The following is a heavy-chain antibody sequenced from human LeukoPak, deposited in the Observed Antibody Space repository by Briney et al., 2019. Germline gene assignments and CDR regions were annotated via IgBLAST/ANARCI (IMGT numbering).Heavy chain of an antibody. CDR1: GFTFSRYL. D-gene: IGHD1-26*01. CDR2: IKQDGSEK. CDR3: ARDWDVDI. Sequence: GGSPRLSCAAPGFTFSRYLMSWVRQAPGKGLGWVAKIKQDGSEKYYVDSVKGPFSISRDNAKNLVYLQMNSLRAEDTAVYYCARDWDVDIWGQGTMVTVSS. J-gene: IGHJ3*02. V-gene: IGHV3-7*01.